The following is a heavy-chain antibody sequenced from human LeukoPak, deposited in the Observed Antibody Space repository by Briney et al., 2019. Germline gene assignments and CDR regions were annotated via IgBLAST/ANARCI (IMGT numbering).Heavy chain of an antibody. Sequence: GASVKVSCKASGGTFSSYTISWVRQAPGQGLEWMGRIIPILGIANYAQKFQGRVTITADKSTSTAYMELSSLRSEDTAVYYCARDLGIAVAGNWFDPWGQGTLVTVSS. CDR1: GGTFSSYT. CDR3: ARDLGIAVAGNWFDP. J-gene: IGHJ5*02. CDR2: IIPILGIA. V-gene: IGHV1-69*04. D-gene: IGHD6-19*01.